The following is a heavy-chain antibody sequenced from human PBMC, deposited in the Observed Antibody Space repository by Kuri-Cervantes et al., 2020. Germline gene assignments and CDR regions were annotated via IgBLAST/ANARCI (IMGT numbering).Heavy chain of an antibody. CDR3: ARGGNSGYYYAAFDI. CDR1: GFTFSDYE. Sequence: GGSLRLSCAASGFTFSDYEMNWVRQAPGKGLEWLSYISSSGTTTSYADSVKGRFTISRDNAKKSLSVLMNSLRAEDTAVYYCARGGNSGYYYAAFDIWGQGTMVTVSS. CDR2: ISSSGTTT. J-gene: IGHJ3*02. V-gene: IGHV3-48*03. D-gene: IGHD3-22*01.